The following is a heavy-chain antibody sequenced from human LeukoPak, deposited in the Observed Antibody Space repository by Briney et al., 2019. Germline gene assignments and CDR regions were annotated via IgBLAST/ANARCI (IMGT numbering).Heavy chain of an antibody. J-gene: IGHJ4*02. CDR1: GFTFSSYA. CDR2: ISGSGGST. Sequence: GGSLRLSCAASGFTFSSYAMSWVRQAPGKGLEWVSAISGSGGSTYYADSVKGRFTISRDNSKNTLYLQMNSLRAEDTAVYYCANTPSVSPSAKLTRIRVYWGQGTLVTVSS. CDR3: ANTPSVSPSAKLTRIRVY. V-gene: IGHV3-23*01. D-gene: IGHD2/OR15-2a*01.